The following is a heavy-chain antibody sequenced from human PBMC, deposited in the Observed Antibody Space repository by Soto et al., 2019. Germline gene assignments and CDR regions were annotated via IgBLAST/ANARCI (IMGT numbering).Heavy chain of an antibody. J-gene: IGHJ4*02. CDR3: ARVEYSSSSEDY. D-gene: IGHD6-6*01. CDR1: GFTFSSYW. Sequence: GESLKISCAASGFTFSSYWMHWVRQAPGKGLVWVSRINSDGSSAAYADSVKGRFTISRDNAKNTLYLQMDSLRAEDTAVYYCARVEYSSSSEDYWGQGTLVTVSS. V-gene: IGHV3-74*01. CDR2: INSDGSSA.